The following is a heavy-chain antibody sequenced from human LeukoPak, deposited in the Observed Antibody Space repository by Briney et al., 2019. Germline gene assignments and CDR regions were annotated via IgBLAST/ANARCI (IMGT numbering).Heavy chain of an antibody. J-gene: IGHJ5*02. Sequence: GGSLRLSCAASGFTFSSYEMNWVRQAPGKGREWVSYISSSGSTIYYADSVKGRFTISRDNAKNSLYLQMNSLRAEDTAVYYCARDYSSSRRFWFDPWGQGTLVTVSS. V-gene: IGHV3-48*03. CDR3: ARDYSSSRRFWFDP. CDR1: GFTFSSYE. D-gene: IGHD6-13*01. CDR2: ISSSGSTI.